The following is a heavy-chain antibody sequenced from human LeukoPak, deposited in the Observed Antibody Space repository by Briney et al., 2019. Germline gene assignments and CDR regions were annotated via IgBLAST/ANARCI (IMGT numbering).Heavy chain of an antibody. V-gene: IGHV1-69*13. J-gene: IGHJ5*02. CDR3: ARGGGSYYVGDWFDP. Sequence: GASVKVSCKASGGTFRSYAISWVRQAPGQGLEWMGGIIPIFGSPNYAQNFQGRVTITADESTSTAYMELSSLRSEDTAVYYCARGGGSYYVGDWFDPWGQGTLVTVSS. CDR1: GGTFRSYA. CDR2: IIPIFGSP. D-gene: IGHD1-26*01.